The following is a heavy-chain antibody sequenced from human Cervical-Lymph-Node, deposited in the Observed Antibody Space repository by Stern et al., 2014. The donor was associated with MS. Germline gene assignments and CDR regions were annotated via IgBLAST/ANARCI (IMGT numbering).Heavy chain of an antibody. D-gene: IGHD1-1*01. V-gene: IGHV1-8*01. CDR3: ARGVSRPSRYYGMDV. CDR1: GYTLTNND. Sequence: VQLVESGAEVKKPGASVKVSCKASGYTLTNNDIIWVRQATGQGLEWMGWMNPNNGNPGYAQKFQGRVPMTRDTSINTAYMELSSLRSEDTAVYYCARGVSRPSRYYGMDVWGQGTTVTVSS. CDR2: MNPNNGNP. J-gene: IGHJ6*02.